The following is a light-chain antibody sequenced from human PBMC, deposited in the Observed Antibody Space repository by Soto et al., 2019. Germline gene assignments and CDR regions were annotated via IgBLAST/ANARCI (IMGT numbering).Light chain of an antibody. CDR2: DAS. CDR3: QQYGNSGT. CDR1: QSVSIL. V-gene: IGKV3-15*01. Sequence: EILMTQSPATLSVSPGERATLSCRASQSVSILLAWYQQKPGQAPRLLIYDASTTATGIPARFSGSGSGTDFTLTISRLEPEDFAVYYCQQYGNSGTFCQGTKVDIK. J-gene: IGKJ1*01.